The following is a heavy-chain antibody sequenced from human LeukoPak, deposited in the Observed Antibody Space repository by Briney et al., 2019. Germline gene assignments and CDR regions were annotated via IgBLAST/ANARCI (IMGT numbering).Heavy chain of an antibody. CDR2: IYYSGST. V-gene: IGHV4-59*01. CDR3: ARDPRGCSGGSCYSI. Sequence: MPSETLSLTCTVSGGSISSYYWSWLRQPPGKGLEWIGYIYYSGSTNYNPSLKSRVTISVDTSKNQFSLKLSSVTAADTAVYYCARDPRGCSGGSCYSIWGQGTLVTVSS. J-gene: IGHJ4*02. CDR1: GGSISSYY. D-gene: IGHD2-15*01.